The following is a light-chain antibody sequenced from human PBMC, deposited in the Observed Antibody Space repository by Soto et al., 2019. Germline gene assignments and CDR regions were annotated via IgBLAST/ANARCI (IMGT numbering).Light chain of an antibody. CDR1: SSDVGSYNL. CDR2: EDT. CDR3: SSYAGSSTLV. V-gene: IGLV2-23*01. Sequence: QSVLTQPASVSGSPGQSVTISCTGTSSDVGSYNLVSWYQQHPGKAPKVVIYEDTKRPSGVSDHLSGSKSGNTASLTISGLQADDEADYYCSSYAGSSTLVFGGGTKVTVL. J-gene: IGLJ3*02.